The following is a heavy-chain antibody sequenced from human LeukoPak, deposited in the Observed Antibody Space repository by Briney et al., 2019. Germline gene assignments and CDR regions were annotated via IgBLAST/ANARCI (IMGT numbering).Heavy chain of an antibody. CDR2: INPNSGGT. D-gene: IGHD3-10*01. J-gene: IGHJ3*02. V-gene: IGHV1-2*02. Sequence: ASVKVSCKASGYTFTGYYMHWVRQAPGQGLEWMGWINPNSGGTNYAQKFQGRVTMIRDTSISTAYMELSRLRSDDTAVYYCARVELHMAAFDIWGQGTMVTVSS. CDR3: ARVELHMAAFDI. CDR1: GYTFTGYY.